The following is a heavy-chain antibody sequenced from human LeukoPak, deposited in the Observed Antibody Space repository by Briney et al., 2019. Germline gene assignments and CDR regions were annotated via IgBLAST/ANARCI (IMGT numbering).Heavy chain of an antibody. V-gene: IGHV3-21*01. J-gene: IGHJ4*02. CDR2: ISSSSSYI. CDR3: VRDFSLTRLERPFDY. Sequence: GGFLRLSCAASGYTFSSYSMNWVRQAPGKGLEWVSSISSSSSYIYYADSVKGRFTISRDNAKNSLYLQMNSLRAEDTAVYYCVRDFSLTRLERPFDYWGQGTLVTVSS. CDR1: GYTFSSYS. D-gene: IGHD1-1*01.